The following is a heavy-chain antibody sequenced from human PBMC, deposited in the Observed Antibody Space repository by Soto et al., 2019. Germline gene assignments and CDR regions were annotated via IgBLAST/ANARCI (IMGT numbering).Heavy chain of an antibody. CDR2: IWYDGSNK. J-gene: IGHJ3*02. V-gene: IGHV3-33*01. D-gene: IGHD2-21*02. CDR1: GFTFSSYG. Sequence: PGGSLRLSCAASGFTFSSYGMHWVRQAPGKGLEWVAVIWYDGSNKYYADSVKGRFTISRDNSKNTLYLQMNSLRAEDTAVCYCARYIVVVTATCDFDIWGQGTMVTVSS. CDR3: ARYIVVVTATCDFDI.